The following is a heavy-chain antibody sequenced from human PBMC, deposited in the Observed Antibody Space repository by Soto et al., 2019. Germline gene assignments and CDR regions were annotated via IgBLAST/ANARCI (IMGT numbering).Heavy chain of an antibody. Sequence: ASVKVSCKASGGTFSSYAISWVRQAPGQGLEWMGGIIPIFGTANYAQKFQGSVTITADESTSTAYMELSSLRSEDTAVYYCARACKPLVTINYYYYGMDVWGQGTTVTVSS. V-gene: IGHV1-69*13. CDR3: ARACKPLVTINYYYYGMDV. CDR2: IIPIFGTA. CDR1: GGTFSSYA. D-gene: IGHD6-6*01. J-gene: IGHJ6*02.